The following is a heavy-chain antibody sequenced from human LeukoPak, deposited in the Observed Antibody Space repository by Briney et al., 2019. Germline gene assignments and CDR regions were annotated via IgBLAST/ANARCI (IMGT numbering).Heavy chain of an antibody. CDR1: GASITRSTYY. D-gene: IGHD6-13*01. CDR2: IYYSGST. CDR3: AREVIAAALDAFDI. V-gene: IGHV4-39*07. J-gene: IGHJ3*02. Sequence: KSSETLSLTCTVSGASITRSTYYWGWIRQPPGKGLEWIGCIYYSGSTNYNPSLKSRVTISVDTSKNQFSLKLSSVTAADTAVYYCAREVIAAALDAFDIWGQGTMVTVSS.